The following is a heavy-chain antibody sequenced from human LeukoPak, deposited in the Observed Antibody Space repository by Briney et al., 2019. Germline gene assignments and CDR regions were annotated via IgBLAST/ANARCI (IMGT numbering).Heavy chain of an antibody. V-gene: IGHV3-48*03. D-gene: IGHD6-19*01. CDR1: GFTFSSYE. CDR3: ARLQWLAFDY. J-gene: IGHJ4*02. CDR2: ISTSGSTI. Sequence: GGALRLSCAASGFTFSSYEMNWVRQAPGKGLEWVSCISTSGSTIYYADSVRGRFTISRDNAKNSLYLQMNSLRAEDTAVYYCARLQWLAFDYWGQGTLVTVSS.